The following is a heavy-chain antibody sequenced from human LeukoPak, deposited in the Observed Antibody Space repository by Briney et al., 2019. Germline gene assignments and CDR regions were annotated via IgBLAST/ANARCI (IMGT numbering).Heavy chain of an antibody. D-gene: IGHD1-1*01. CDR1: GGSFSGYY. CDR2: INHSGST. J-gene: IGHJ5*02. CDR3: ARGQRLERRLGNWFDP. V-gene: IGHV4-34*01. Sequence: SETLSLTCAVYGGSFSGYYWSWIRQPPGKGLEWIGEINHSGSTNYNPSLKSRVTISVDTSKNQFSLKLSSVTAADTAVYYCARGQRLERRLGNWFDPWGQGTLVTVSS.